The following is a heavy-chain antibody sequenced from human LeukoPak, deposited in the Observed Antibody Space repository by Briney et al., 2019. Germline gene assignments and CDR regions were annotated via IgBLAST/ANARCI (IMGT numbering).Heavy chain of an antibody. J-gene: IGHJ4*02. CDR1: GYTFTGYY. D-gene: IGHD2-15*01. V-gene: IGHV1-2*02. CDR2: INPNSGGT. CDR3: ASSRYCSGGSCDFFDY. Sequence: ASVKVSCKASGYTFTGYYMHGVRQAPGQGLEWMGWINPNSGGTNYAQKFQGRVTMTRDTSISTAYMELSRLRSDETAVYYCASSRYCSGGSCDFFDYWGQGTLVTVSS.